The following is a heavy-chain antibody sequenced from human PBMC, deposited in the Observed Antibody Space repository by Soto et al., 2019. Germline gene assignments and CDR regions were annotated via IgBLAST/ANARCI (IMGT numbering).Heavy chain of an antibody. CDR1: GFTFFTSA. V-gene: IGHV1-58*01. J-gene: IGHJ4*02. CDR3: ASDPYCGGDCYFDY. D-gene: IGHD2-21*02. CDR2: IVVGSGNT. Sequence: SVKVSCKASGFTFFTSAVQWVRQARGQRLEWIGWIVVGSGNTNYAQKFQEGVTITRDMSTNTAYMELSSLRSEDTAVYYCASDPYCGGDCYFDYWGQGMMVTVSS.